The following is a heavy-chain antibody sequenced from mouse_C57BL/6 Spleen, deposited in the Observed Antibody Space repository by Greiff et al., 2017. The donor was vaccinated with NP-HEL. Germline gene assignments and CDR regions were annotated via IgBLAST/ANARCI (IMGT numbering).Heavy chain of an antibody. J-gene: IGHJ2*01. Sequence: QVQLQQPGAELVKPGASVKMSCKASGYTFTSYWITWVKQRPGQGLEWIGDIYPGSGSTNYNEKFKAKATLTVDKSSSTAYMQLKSLTSEDSAVYYCARWGLTDPYFDYWGQGTTLTVSS. CDR1: GYTFTSYW. V-gene: IGHV1-55*01. D-gene: IGHD4-1*01. CDR3: ARWGLTDPYFDY. CDR2: IYPGSGST.